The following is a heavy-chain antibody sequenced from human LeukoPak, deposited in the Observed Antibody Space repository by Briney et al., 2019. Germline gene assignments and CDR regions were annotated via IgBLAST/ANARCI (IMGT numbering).Heavy chain of an antibody. CDR2: IYYSGTT. Sequence: SETLSLTCTVSGGSISSGGYYWSRIRQHPGKGLEWIGCIYYSGTTYYHPSLTSRVAISVDTSKNQFSLKLSSVTAADTAVYYCARSGTVTTWNYWGQGTLVTVSS. CDR1: GGSISSGGYY. D-gene: IGHD4-17*01. CDR3: ARSGTVTTWNY. V-gene: IGHV4-31*03. J-gene: IGHJ4*02.